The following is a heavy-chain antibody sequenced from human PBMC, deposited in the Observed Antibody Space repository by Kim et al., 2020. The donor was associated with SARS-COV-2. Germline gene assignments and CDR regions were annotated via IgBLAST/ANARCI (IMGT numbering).Heavy chain of an antibody. CDR3: AKDTYYYGSGSYSLYGM. CDR1: GFTFSSYG. J-gene: IGHJ6*01. V-gene: IGHV3-30*18. Sequence: GGSLRLSCAASGFTFSSYGMHWVRQAPGKGLEWVAVISYDGSNKYYADSVKGRFTISRDNFKNTLYLQMNSLRAEDTAVYYCAKDTYYYGSGSYSLYGM. D-gene: IGHD3-10*01. CDR2: ISYDGSNK.